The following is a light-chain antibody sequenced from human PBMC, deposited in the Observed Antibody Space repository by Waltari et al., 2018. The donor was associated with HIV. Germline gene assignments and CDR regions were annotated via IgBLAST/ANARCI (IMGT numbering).Light chain of an antibody. CDR1: ALETQS. Sequence: SYELKQPPSVSMSPEQTATITCSGEALETQSVFWYQQKAGHATLVIIYKDSERPQGIPERISGSSSGTTVTLTIREVQAEDEADYYCQSTDSSGSYVFGSGTKVTVL. V-gene: IGLV3-25*03. CDR2: KDS. J-gene: IGLJ1*01. CDR3: QSTDSSGSYV.